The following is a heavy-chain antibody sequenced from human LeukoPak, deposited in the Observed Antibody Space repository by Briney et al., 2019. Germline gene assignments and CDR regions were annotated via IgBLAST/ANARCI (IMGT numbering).Heavy chain of an antibody. J-gene: IGHJ1*01. CDR1: GYTFTSYG. CDR2: ISAYNGNT. Sequence: ASVKVSCKASGYTFTSYGISWVRQAPGQGLEWMGWISAYNGNTNYAQKPQGRVTMTTDTSTSTAYMELRSLRSDDTAVYYCARDGTHYDILTGYSRSAEYFQHWGQGTLVTVSS. V-gene: IGHV1-18*01. CDR3: ARDGTHYDILTGYSRSAEYFQH. D-gene: IGHD3-9*01.